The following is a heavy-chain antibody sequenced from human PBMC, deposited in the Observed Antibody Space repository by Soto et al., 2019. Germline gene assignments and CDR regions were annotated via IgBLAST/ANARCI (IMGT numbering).Heavy chain of an antibody. J-gene: IGHJ4*02. Sequence: SETQSLTCAVYGGSFSGYYWSWIRQPPGKGLDWIGEINHSGSTNYNPSLKSRVTISVDKAKNQFSLKLSSVTAADTAVYYCARGRWGIAAAASYYFDYWGQGTLVTVSS. CDR2: INHSGST. V-gene: IGHV4-34*01. CDR1: GGSFSGYY. D-gene: IGHD6-13*01. CDR3: ARGRWGIAAAASYYFDY.